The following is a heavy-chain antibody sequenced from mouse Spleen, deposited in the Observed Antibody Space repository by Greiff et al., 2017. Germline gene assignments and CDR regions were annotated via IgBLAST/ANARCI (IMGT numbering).Heavy chain of an antibody. CDR1: GFNIKDDY. D-gene: IGHD3-2*02. V-gene: IGHV14-4*01. CDR3: TTDGALRGAMDY. Sequence: VQLQQSGAELVRPGASVKLSCTASGFNIKDDYMHWVKQRPEQGLEWIGWIDPENGDTEYASKFQGKATITADTSSNTAYLQLSSLTSEDTAVYYCTTDGALRGAMDYWGQGTSVTVSS. CDR2: IDPENGDT. J-gene: IGHJ4*01.